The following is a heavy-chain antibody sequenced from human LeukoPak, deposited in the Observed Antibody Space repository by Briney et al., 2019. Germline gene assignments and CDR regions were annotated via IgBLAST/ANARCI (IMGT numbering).Heavy chain of an antibody. CDR2: IYYSGST. V-gene: IGHV4-39*01. CDR1: GGSISSSSYY. J-gene: IGHJ6*02. CDR3: AIVKAGYFDLYYYYGMDV. D-gene: IGHD3-9*01. Sequence: SETLSLTCTVSGGSISSSSYYWGWIRQPPGKGLEWIGSIYYSGSTYYNPSLKSRVTISVDTSKNQFSLKLSSVTAADTAVYYCAIVKAGYFDLYYYYGMDVWGRGTTVTVSS.